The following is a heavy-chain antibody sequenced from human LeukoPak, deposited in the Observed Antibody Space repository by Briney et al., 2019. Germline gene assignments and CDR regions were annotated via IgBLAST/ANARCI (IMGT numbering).Heavy chain of an antibody. D-gene: IGHD2-2*02. CDR3: AKDPTCSSTSCYIEGAFDI. J-gene: IGHJ3*02. CDR2: IRYDGSNK. V-gene: IGHV3-30*02. CDR1: GFTFSSYG. Sequence: GGSLRLSCAASGFTFSSYGMHWVRQAPGKGLEWVAFIRYDGSNKYYADSVKGRFTISRDNSKNTLYLQMNSLRAEDTAVYYCAKDPTCSSTSCYIEGAFDIWGQGTMVTVSS.